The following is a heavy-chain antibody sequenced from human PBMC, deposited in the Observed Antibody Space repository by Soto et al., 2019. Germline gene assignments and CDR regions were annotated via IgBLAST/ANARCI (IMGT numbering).Heavy chain of an antibody. Sequence: PGGSLSLSCAASGFSFSDYSMNWVRQAPGKGLEWISYFIIVSSSIYYSDSVKGRFTFSRDNAMNSLFLQMNILRAEDTAVYYCASSASPDAYWGQGTLVTVSS. J-gene: IGHJ4*02. CDR2: FIIVSSSI. D-gene: IGHD1-26*01. CDR3: ASSASPDAY. CDR1: GFSFSDYS. V-gene: IGHV3-48*01.